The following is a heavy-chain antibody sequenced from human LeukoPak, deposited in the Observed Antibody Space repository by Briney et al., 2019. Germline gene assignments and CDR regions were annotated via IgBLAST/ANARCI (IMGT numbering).Heavy chain of an antibody. CDR2: FYYRGST. J-gene: IGHJ4*02. CDR3: ARDRHWNDFGSHFEY. D-gene: IGHD1-1*01. Sequence: SETLSLTCTVSGGSISSSSYYWGWIRQPPGKGLEWIGSFYYRGSTYYNPSLKSRVTISVDTSKNQFSLKLRSVTAADTAVYYCARDRHWNDFGSHFEYWGQGTLVTVSS. V-gene: IGHV4-39*07. CDR1: GGSISSSSYY.